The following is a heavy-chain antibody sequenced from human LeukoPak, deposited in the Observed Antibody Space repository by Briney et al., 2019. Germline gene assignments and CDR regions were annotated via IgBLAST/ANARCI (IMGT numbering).Heavy chain of an antibody. CDR1: GGSISSGGYY. CDR2: IYYSGST. V-gene: IGHV4-31*03. Sequence: SETLSLTCTVSGGSISSGGYYWSWIRQHPGKGQEWIGYIYYSGSTYYNPSLKSRVTISVDTSKNQFSLKLSSVTAADTAVYYCARDTRVAEFDYWGQGTLVTVSS. D-gene: IGHD2-15*01. J-gene: IGHJ4*02. CDR3: ARDTRVAEFDY.